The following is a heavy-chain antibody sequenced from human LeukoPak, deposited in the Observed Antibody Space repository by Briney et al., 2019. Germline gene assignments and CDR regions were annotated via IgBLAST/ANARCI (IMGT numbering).Heavy chain of an antibody. J-gene: IGHJ4*02. Sequence: PGGSLRLSCAASGFTFGTYWMSWVRQPPGKGLEWVANIKSDGSDKYYVASVRGRFTISRNNGKNSLDLQLDSLRAEDTAVYYCARLMLITVTTFDSWGQGTPVTVSS. V-gene: IGHV3-7*05. D-gene: IGHD4-17*01. CDR3: ARLMLITVTTFDS. CDR1: GFTFGTYW. CDR2: IKSDGSDK.